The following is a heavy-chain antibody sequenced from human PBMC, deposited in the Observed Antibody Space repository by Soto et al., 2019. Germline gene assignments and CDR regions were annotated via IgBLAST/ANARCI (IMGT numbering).Heavy chain of an antibody. V-gene: IGHV4-39*01. D-gene: IGHD3-10*01. CDR3: AKQDGLLRFGVQGDFDY. CDR1: GGSISSSSYY. J-gene: IGHJ4*02. Sequence: SETLSLTCTVSGGSISSSSYYWGWIRQPPGKGLEWIGSIYYSGSTYYNPSLKSRVTISVDTSKNQFSLKLSSVTAADTAVYYCAKQDGLLRFGVQGDFDYWGQGTLVTVS. CDR2: IYYSGST.